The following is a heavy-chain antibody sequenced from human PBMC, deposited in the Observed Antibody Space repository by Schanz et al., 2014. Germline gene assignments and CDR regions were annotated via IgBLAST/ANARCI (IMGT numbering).Heavy chain of an antibody. CDR2: IWYDGNNK. CDR3: TTGFYYYTDTNSSFDY. CDR1: GFTFSAYG. Sequence: QVQLVESGGGVVQPGRSLRLSCAASGFTFSAYGMHWVRQAPGKGLEWVAVIWYDGNNKYYADSVKGRFTISRDNSKNTLYLQMNSLKTEDTAIYYCTTGFYYYTDTNSSFDYWGPGTQVVVSS. J-gene: IGHJ4*02. D-gene: IGHD3-3*01. V-gene: IGHV3-33*01.